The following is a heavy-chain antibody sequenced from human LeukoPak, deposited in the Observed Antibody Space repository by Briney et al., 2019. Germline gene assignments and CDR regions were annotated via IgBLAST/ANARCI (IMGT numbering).Heavy chain of an antibody. CDR3: ARDGQQWNPFDY. J-gene: IGHJ4*02. CDR2: IIPIFGTA. Sequence: SVKVSCKASGGTFSSYAISWVRQAPGQGLEWMGGIIPIFGTANYAQKFQGRVTITADESTSTAYMELSSLRSEDTAVYYCARDGQQWNPFDYWGQGALVTVSS. CDR1: GGTFSSYA. D-gene: IGHD6-19*01. V-gene: IGHV1-69*13.